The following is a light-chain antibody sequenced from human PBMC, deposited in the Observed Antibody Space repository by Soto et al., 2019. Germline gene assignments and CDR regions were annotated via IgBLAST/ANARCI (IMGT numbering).Light chain of an antibody. V-gene: IGLV2-14*01. CDR3: SSYTRSDTLV. CDR2: EVS. CDR1: SSDVGGYNY. Sequence: QSVLTQPASVSGSPGQSITISCTGTSSDVGGYNYVSWYQQHPGKAPKLMIYEVSNRPSGVSNRFSGSKSGNTASLTISGLQAEDEADYYCSSYTRSDTLVFGGGTKLTVL. J-gene: IGLJ3*02.